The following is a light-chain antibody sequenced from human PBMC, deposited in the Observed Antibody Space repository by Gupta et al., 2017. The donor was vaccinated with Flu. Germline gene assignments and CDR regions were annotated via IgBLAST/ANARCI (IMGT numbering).Light chain of an antibody. CDR3: AAWDPSLIWV. CDR1: SSNIGSNS. Sequence: GSSSNIGSNSVYWYQHLPGAAPKLLIYGNNQRPSGVPDRFSGSKSGTSASLAISGLRSEDEADYYCAAWDPSLIWVFGRGTKLTVL. J-gene: IGLJ3*02. V-gene: IGLV1-47*01. CDR2: GNN.